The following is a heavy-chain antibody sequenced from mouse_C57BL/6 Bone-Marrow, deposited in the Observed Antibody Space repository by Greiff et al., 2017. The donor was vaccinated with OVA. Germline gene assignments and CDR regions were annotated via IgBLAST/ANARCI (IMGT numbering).Heavy chain of an antibody. CDR3: TAYDYEVAY. V-gene: IGHV14-4*01. D-gene: IGHD2-4*01. CDR2: IDPENGDT. CDR1: GFNIKDDY. J-gene: IGHJ3*01. Sequence: EVQVVESGAELVRPGASVKLSCTASGFNIKDDYMHWVKQRPEQGLEWIGWIDPENGDTEYASKFQGKATITADTSSNTAYLQLSSLTSEDTAVYYCTAYDYEVAYWGQGTLVTVSA.